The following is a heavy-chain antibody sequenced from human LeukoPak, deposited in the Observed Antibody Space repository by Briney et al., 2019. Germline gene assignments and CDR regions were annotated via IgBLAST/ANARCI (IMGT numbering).Heavy chain of an antibody. CDR1: GLTFSNVW. V-gene: IGHV3-74*01. D-gene: IGHD2-21*01. J-gene: IGHJ3*01. CDR3: ASFRDTDN. Sequence: PGGPLRLSCEVSGLTFSNVWMHWVRQTPGQGLVWVCRINTAGSTVYADPVKGRFTISRDNAKNMVYLQMNSLRTEDTAVYYCASFRDTDNWGRGTMVTVSS. CDR2: INTAGST.